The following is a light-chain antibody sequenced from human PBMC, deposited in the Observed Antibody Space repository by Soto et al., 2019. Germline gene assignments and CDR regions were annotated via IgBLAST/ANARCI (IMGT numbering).Light chain of an antibody. CDR2: INSDGSH. J-gene: IGLJ2*01. CDR3: QAWGSGVQV. CDR1: SGHSRYA. V-gene: IGLV4-69*01. Sequence: QPVLTQSPSASASLGASVKLTCTLSSGHSRYAIAWHQQLPEKGPRYLMKINSDGSHSKGDGIPDRFSGSSSGAERYLTISSLQSEDEADYYCQAWGSGVQVFGGGTKVTVL.